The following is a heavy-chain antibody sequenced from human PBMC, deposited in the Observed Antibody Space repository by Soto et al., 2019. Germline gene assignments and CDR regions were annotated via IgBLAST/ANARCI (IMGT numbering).Heavy chain of an antibody. CDR1: GFTFSDFG. V-gene: IGHV3-30*18. CDR2: ISADGSDK. D-gene: IGHD6-19*01. J-gene: IGHJ4*02. CDR3: VKGTAVARQHFAN. Sequence: QVQLVESGGGVVQPKRSLRLSCATSGFTFSDFGMHWVRQAPGRGLEWVAAISADGSDKYYVGSVQGRFTISRDNTKNALYLQMSGLRTEDTAVYYCVKGTAVARQHFANWGQGTLVTVSS.